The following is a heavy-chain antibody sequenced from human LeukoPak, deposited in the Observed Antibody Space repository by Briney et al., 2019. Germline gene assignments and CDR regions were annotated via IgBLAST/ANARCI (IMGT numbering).Heavy chain of an antibody. D-gene: IGHD3-22*01. CDR3: AKYNDTPYYFDY. J-gene: IGHJ4*02. CDR1: GGSISSYY. V-gene: IGHV4-59*08. CDR2: IYYSGST. Sequence: SETLSLTCTVSGGSISSYYWSWIRQPPGKGLEWIGYIYYSGSTNYNPSLKSRVTISVDTSKNQFSLKLSSVTAADTAVYYCAKYNDTPYYFDYWGQGTLVTVSS.